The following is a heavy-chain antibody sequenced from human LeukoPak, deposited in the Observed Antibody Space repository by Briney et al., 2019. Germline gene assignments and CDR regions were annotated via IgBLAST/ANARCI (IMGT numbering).Heavy chain of an antibody. CDR1: GFTFSSYA. Sequence: GGSLRLSCAASGFTFSSYAMSWVRQAPGKGLEWVSAISGSGGSTYYADSVKGRFTISRDNSKNTLYLQMNSLRAEDTAVYYCAKRGGDGSGYLLHYFDYWGQGTLVTVSS. J-gene: IGHJ4*02. CDR3: AKRGGDGSGYLLHYFDY. V-gene: IGHV3-23*01. D-gene: IGHD3-16*01. CDR2: ISGSGGST.